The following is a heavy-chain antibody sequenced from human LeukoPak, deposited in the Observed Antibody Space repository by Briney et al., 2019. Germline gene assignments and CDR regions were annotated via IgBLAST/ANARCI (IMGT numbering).Heavy chain of an antibody. Sequence: SETLSLTCIVSGGSIRSYYWSWIRQPPGQGLEWIGYIHYSGSTEYNPSLKSRVTISVDTSKNQFSLRLSSVTAADTAVYYCARSRSRGYSGDFDYWGQGTLVTVSS. CDR1: GGSIRSYY. D-gene: IGHD5-12*01. V-gene: IGHV4-59*01. CDR2: IHYSGST. CDR3: ARSRSRGYSGDFDY. J-gene: IGHJ4*02.